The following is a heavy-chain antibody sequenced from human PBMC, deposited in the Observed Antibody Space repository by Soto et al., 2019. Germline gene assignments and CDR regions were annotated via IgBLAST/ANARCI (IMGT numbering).Heavy chain of an antibody. CDR3: ARSPMGLLFRYYFDY. V-gene: IGHV4-34*01. CDR1: GGSFSGYY. J-gene: IGHJ4*02. D-gene: IGHD2-21*02. Sequence: SETLSLTCAVYGGSFSGYYWSWIRQPPGKGLEWIGQINHSGRTNYNPSLKSRVTISVDTSKNQFSLKLSSVTAADTAVYYCARSPMGLLFRYYFDYWGQGTLVTVYS. CDR2: INHSGRT.